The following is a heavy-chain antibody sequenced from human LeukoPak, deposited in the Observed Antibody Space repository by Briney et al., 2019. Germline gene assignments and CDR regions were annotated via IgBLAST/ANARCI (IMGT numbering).Heavy chain of an antibody. J-gene: IGHJ5*02. CDR1: CGSISSYY. CDR2: IYYSGST. V-gene: IGHV4-59*07. CDR3: ARSGLTIGASDP. D-gene: IGHD1-14*01. Sequence: SDTLSLTCSVSCGSISSYYWSWIRQPPGEGLEWIGYIYYSGSTNYNPSLKSRVTISVDTSKNQFSLKLSSVTAADTAVYYCARSGLTIGASDPWGQGALVTVSS.